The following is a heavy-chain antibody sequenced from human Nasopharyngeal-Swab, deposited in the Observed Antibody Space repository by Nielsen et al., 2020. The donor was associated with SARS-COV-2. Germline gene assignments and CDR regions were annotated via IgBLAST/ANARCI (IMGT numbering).Heavy chain of an antibody. CDR1: GFTFSSYE. CDR3: ARVGLHYYDSSGPFDY. V-gene: IGHV3-48*03. D-gene: IGHD3-22*01. CDR2: ISSSGSTI. J-gene: IGHJ4*02. Sequence: GGSLRLSCAASGFTFSSYEMNWVRQAPGKGLEWVSYISSSGSTIYYAASVKGRFTISRDNAKNSLYLQMNSLRAEDTAVYYCARVGLHYYDSSGPFDYWGQGTLVTVSS.